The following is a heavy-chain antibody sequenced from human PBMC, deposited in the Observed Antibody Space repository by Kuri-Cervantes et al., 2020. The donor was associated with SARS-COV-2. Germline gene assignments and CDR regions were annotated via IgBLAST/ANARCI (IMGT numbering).Heavy chain of an antibody. J-gene: IGHJ1*01. CDR3: ASRETAGTFSGYFQH. D-gene: IGHD6-13*01. V-gene: IGHV3-30-3*01. CDR1: GSTFSSYA. Sequence: GGSLRLSCAASGSTFSSYAMHWVRQAPGKGLEWVAVISYDGSNKYYADSVKGRFTISRDNSKNTLYLQMNSLRAEDTAVYYCASRETAGTFSGYFQHWGQGTLVTVSS. CDR2: ISYDGSNK.